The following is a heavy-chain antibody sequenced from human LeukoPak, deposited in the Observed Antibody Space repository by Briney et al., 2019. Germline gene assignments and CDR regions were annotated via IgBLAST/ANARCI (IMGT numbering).Heavy chain of an antibody. CDR1: GFTFSSYS. Sequence: GGSLRLSCAASGFTFSSYSMNWVRQAPGKVLEWVSSISSSSSYIYYADSVKGRFTISRDNAKHSLYLQMNSLRAEDTAVYYCARGSPPVVGATVSAWFDPWGQGTLVTVSS. J-gene: IGHJ5*02. CDR3: ARGSPPVVGATVSAWFDP. V-gene: IGHV3-21*01. D-gene: IGHD1-26*01. CDR2: ISSSSSYI.